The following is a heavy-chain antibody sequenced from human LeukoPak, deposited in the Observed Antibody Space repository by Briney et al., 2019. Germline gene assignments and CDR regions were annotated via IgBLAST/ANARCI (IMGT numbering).Heavy chain of an antibody. V-gene: IGHV3-74*01. J-gene: IGHJ4*02. D-gene: IGHD3-10*02. Sequence: GGSLRLSCAASGFTFSSYWMHWVRQAPGKGLVWVSRINSDGSSTSYADSVKGRFTISRDNSKNTLYLQMNSLRAEDTAVYYCAKALTRMFFDYWGQGTLVTVSS. CDR3: AKALTRMFFDY. CDR2: INSDGSST. CDR1: GFTFSSYW.